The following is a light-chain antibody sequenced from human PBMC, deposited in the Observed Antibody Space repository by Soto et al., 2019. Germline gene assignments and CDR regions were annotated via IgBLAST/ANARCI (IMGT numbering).Light chain of an antibody. Sequence: QSALTQPPSVSGSPGQSVTISCTGTSSDVGGYNRVSWYQQPAGTAPKLLIYDVINRPSGVPDRFSGSQSGNTASLTISGLQAEDEADYNCASYTSRSTWIFGGGTKLTVL. V-gene: IGLV2-18*02. CDR2: DVI. CDR3: ASYTSRSTWI. CDR1: SSDVGGYNR. J-gene: IGLJ2*01.